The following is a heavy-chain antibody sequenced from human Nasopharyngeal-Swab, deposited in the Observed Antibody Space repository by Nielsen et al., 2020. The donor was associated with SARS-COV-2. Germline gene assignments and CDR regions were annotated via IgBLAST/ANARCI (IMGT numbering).Heavy chain of an antibody. V-gene: IGHV4-61*01. CDR2: IYYSGST. Sequence: SETLSLTCTVSGGSVRSGSYYWSWIRQPPGKGLEWIGYIYYSGSTNYNPSLKSRVTISVDTSKNQFSLKLSSVTAADTAVYYCAREKYYYDSSGYYRWFDPWGQGTPVTVSS. D-gene: IGHD3-22*01. CDR1: GGSVRSGSYY. CDR3: AREKYYYDSSGYYRWFDP. J-gene: IGHJ5*02.